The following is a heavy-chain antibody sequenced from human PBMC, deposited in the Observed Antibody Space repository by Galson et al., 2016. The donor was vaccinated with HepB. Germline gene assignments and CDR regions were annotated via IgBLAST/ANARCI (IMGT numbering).Heavy chain of an antibody. J-gene: IGHJ6*02. Sequence: SVKVSCKASGYTFTDFYIHWVRQAPGQGLQWMGWINPNSGFTNYARKFQGRVSMTRDTSISTVYMSLSGLKSDDTAVYYCARGGYCSGTCCKFRYYYGIDVWGQGTTVTVSS. V-gene: IGHV1-2*02. CDR3: ARGGYCSGTCCKFRYYYGIDV. CDR2: INPNSGFT. CDR1: GYTFTDFY. D-gene: IGHD2-2*01.